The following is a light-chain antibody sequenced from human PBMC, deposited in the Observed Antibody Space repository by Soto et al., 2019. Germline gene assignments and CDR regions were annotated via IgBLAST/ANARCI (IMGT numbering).Light chain of an antibody. CDR1: QSISSW. CDR2: DAS. V-gene: IGKV1-5*01. J-gene: IGKJ1*01. CDR3: QQYNSYSRT. Sequence: DIQMTQSPSTLSASVGDRVTITCRASQSISSWLAWYQQKPGKAPKLLIYDASSLESGVPSRFSGSGSGTEFTLPIRSLQPDDFATYFCQQYNSYSRTFGQGTKVEIK.